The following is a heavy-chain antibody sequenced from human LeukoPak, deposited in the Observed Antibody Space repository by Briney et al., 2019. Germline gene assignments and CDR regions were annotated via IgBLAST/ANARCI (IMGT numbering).Heavy chain of an antibody. V-gene: IGHV4-38-2*02. D-gene: IGHD3-16*01. CDR2: IYHSGST. CDR3: ARGGGEIDY. J-gene: IGHJ4*02. Sequence: SETLSLTCTVSGYSISSGYYWGWIRQPPGKGLEWIGSIYHSGSTYYNPSLKSRVTISVDTSKNQFSLKLSSVTAADTAVSYCARGGGEIDYWGQGTLVTVSS. CDR1: GYSISSGYY.